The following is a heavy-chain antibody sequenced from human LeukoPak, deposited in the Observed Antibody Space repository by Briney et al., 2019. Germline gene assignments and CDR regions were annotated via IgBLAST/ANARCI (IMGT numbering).Heavy chain of an antibody. D-gene: IGHD3-22*01. V-gene: IGHV3-33*01. J-gene: IGHJ4*02. CDR3: ARDRSPYYYDSSGYYPRGPVY. Sequence: GGSLRLSCAASGFTFSSYGMHWVRQAPGKGLEWVAVIWYDGSNKYYADSVKGRFTISRDNSKNTLYLQMNSLRAEDTAVYYCARDRSPYYYDSSGYYPRGPVYWGQGTLVTVSS. CDR1: GFTFSSYG. CDR2: IWYDGSNK.